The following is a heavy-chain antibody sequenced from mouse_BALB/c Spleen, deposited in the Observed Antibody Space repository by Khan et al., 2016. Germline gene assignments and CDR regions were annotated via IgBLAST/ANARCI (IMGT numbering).Heavy chain of an antibody. Sequence: EVQLQESGPGLVKPSQSLSLTCTVTGYSITSDYAWNWLRQFPGNKLEWMGYITYSGHTTYNPSLKSRISLTRDTSKNQFFLQLTSVTTEDTATYYCARSSNWDGFAYWGQGTLVTVSA. D-gene: IGHD4-1*01. CDR1: GYSITSDYA. CDR3: ARSSNWDGFAY. V-gene: IGHV3-2*02. CDR2: ITYSGHT. J-gene: IGHJ3*01.